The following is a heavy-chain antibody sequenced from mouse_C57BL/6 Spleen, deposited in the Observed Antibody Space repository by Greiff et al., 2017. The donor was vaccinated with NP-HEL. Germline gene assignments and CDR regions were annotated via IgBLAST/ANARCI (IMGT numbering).Heavy chain of an antibody. CDR2: ISSGGDCI. CDR1: GFTFSSYA. Sequence: EVQVVESGEGLVKPGGSLKLSCAASGFTFSSYAMSWVRQTPEKRLEWVAYISSGGDCIYYADTVKGRFTIARDNARNTLYLHMRSLKSEDTAMYECTRENEDYFDYWGQGTTLTVSS. CDR3: TRENEDYFDY. V-gene: IGHV5-9-1*02. J-gene: IGHJ2*01.